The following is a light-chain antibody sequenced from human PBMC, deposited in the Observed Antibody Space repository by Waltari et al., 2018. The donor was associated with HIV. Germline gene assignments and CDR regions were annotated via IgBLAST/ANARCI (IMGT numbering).Light chain of an antibody. J-gene: IGLJ3*02. CDR2: EVN. V-gene: IGLV2-8*01. Sequence: QSALTQPPSASGSPGQSVTISCTGTSSDVGGSKYVPWYQQHPGKAPKLMIYEVNKRPSGVPDRFSGSKSANTASLTVSGLQAYDEADYYCNSYAGSNNWVFGGGTKLTVL. CDR1: SSDVGGSKY. CDR3: NSYAGSNNWV.